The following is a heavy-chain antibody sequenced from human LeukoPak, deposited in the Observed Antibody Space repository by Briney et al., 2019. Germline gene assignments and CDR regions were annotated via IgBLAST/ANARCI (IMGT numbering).Heavy chain of an antibody. Sequence: GESLKISCKGSGYIFSTYWIGWVRQMPGRGLEWMGIIYPDDSDTRYNPSFQGQVTISADKSISSAFLQWSSRKASDPAMYYCARHPHYGGLGVFDIWGKGTMVTVS. D-gene: IGHD4-23*01. CDR2: IYPDDSDT. CDR3: ARHPHYGGLGVFDI. V-gene: IGHV5-51*01. CDR1: GYIFSTYW. J-gene: IGHJ3*02.